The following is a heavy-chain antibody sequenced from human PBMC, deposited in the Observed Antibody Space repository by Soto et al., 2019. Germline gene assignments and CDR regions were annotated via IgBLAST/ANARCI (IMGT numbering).Heavy chain of an antibody. D-gene: IGHD6-6*01. CDR2: INPNSGGT. CDR3: ARQDGYSCSSGFIYYYGMDG. CDR1: GYTFTGYY. V-gene: IGHV1-2*02. Sequence: QMQLVQSGAEVKKPGASVKVSCKASGYTFTGYYMHWVRQAPGQGLEWMGWINPNSGGTNYAPKFQDRVTMTRATPINSAYMELSRLRSDDTAVYYCARQDGYSCSSGFIYYYGMDGWGQGTTVTGSS. J-gene: IGHJ6*02.